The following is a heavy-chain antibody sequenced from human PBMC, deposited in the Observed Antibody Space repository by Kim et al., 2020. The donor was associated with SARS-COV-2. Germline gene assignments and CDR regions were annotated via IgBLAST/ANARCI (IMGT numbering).Heavy chain of an antibody. D-gene: IGHD6-13*01. CDR1: GFTFSSYE. Sequence: GGSLRLSCAASGFTFSSYEMNWVRQAPGKGLEWVSYISSSGSTIYYADSVKGRFTISRDNAKNSLYLQMNSLRAEDTAVYYCAKNIAAAGYYYYYYYMDVWGKGTTVTVSS. J-gene: IGHJ6*03. CDR3: AKNIAAAGYYYYYYYMDV. CDR2: ISSSGSTI. V-gene: IGHV3-48*03.